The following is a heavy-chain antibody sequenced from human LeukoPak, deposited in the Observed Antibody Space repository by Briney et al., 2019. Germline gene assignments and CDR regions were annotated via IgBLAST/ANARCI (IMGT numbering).Heavy chain of an antibody. V-gene: IGHV1-2*02. D-gene: IGHD6-13*01. CDR1: GYTFTGYY. J-gene: IGHJ4*02. CDR3: ARVFQKQLADY. CDR2: INPNSGDT. Sequence: ASVKVSCKASGYTFTGYYLHWVRQAPGQGLEWMGWINPNSGDTDYAQKFQGRVTMTSDTSISTAYMEVSRLRSDDTAVYYCARVFQKQLADYWGQGTLVTVSS.